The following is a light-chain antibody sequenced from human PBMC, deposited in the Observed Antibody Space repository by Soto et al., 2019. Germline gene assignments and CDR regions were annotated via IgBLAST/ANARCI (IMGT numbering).Light chain of an antibody. J-gene: IGKJ4*01. V-gene: IGKV1-5*03. CDR3: QQYTSYLLT. CDR2: KAS. Sequence: DIQMTQSPSTLSASVGDRVTITCRASQSISSWLAWYQQKPGKAPKLLIYKASSLESGVPSRFSGSGSGTDFTLTISSLQPDDFATYYCQQYTSYLLTFGGGTKVELK. CDR1: QSISSW.